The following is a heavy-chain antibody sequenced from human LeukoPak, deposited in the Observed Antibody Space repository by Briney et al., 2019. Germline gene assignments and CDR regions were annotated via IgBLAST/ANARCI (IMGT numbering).Heavy chain of an antibody. CDR2: IRYDGSNK. D-gene: IGHD1-7*01. Sequence: PGGSLRLSCAASGFTLSSYGMHWVRQAPGKGLEWVAFIRYDGSNKYYADSVKGRFTISRDNSKNTLYLQMNSLRAEDTAVYYCATRELELGHGAFDIWGQGTMVTVSS. CDR1: GFTLSSYG. V-gene: IGHV3-30*02. J-gene: IGHJ3*02. CDR3: ATRELELGHGAFDI.